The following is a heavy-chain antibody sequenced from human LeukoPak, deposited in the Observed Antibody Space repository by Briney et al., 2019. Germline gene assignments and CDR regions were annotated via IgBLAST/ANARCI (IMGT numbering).Heavy chain of an antibody. J-gene: IGHJ4*02. CDR2: IKQDGSEK. D-gene: IGHD3-22*01. CDR3: ARDLDYYDSSGYYGY. CDR1: GFTFSSYW. V-gene: IGHV3-7*01. Sequence: PGGSLRLSCAASGFTFSSYWMSWVRQAPGKGLEWVANIKQDGSEKYYVDSVKGRFTISRDNAKNSLYLQMNSLRAEDTAVYYCARDLDYYDSSGYYGYWGQGTLVTVSS.